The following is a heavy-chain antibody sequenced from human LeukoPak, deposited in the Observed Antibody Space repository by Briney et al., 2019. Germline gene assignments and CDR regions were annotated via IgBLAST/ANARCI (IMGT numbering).Heavy chain of an antibody. CDR3: AREGFAFDI. V-gene: IGHV3-7*01. Sequence: GGSLRLSCAASGFNFSNSWMSWVRQAPGKGLAWVANIKQDGSEKYYVDSVKGRFTISRDNAKNSLYLQMNSLRAEDTAVYYCAREGFAFDIWGQGTMVTVSS. J-gene: IGHJ3*02. CDR1: GFNFSNSW. CDR2: IKQDGSEK.